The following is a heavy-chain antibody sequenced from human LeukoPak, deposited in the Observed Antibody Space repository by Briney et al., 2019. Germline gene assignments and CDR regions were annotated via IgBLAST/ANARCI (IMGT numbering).Heavy chain of an antibody. CDR3: GRENSGYYIDY. D-gene: IGHD3-3*01. V-gene: IGHV3-33*01. CDR1: GFTFSGHG. Sequence: GGPLRLSCAASGFTFSGHGMHWVRQAPGRGLEWVAGIWHDGSKEYCTDSVKGRFTITRDNSRNTLNLQMNSLRTEDTAVYYCGRENSGYYIDYWGQGTLVSVSS. CDR2: IWHDGSKE. J-gene: IGHJ4*02.